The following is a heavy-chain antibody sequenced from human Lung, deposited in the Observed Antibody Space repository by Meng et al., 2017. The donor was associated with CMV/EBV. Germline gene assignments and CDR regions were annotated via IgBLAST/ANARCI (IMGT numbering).Heavy chain of an antibody. CDR2: INHSGST. Sequence: SXTXSLXCAVYGGSFSGYYWSWIRQPPGKGLEWIGEINHSGSTNYNPSLKSRVTISVDTSKNQFSLKLSSVTAADTAVYYCARAPIVGATRAWFYYGMDVWGQGTTVTVS. V-gene: IGHV4-34*01. D-gene: IGHD1-26*01. CDR1: GGSFSGYY. J-gene: IGHJ6*02. CDR3: ARAPIVGATRAWFYYGMDV.